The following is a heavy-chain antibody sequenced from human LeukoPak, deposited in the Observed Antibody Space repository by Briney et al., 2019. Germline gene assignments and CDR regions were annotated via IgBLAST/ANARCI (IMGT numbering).Heavy chain of an antibody. D-gene: IGHD3-9*01. CDR1: GFTFSSYW. V-gene: IGHV3-7*01. CDR2: IKQDGSEK. Sequence: PGGSLRLSCAASGFTFSSYWMSWVRQAPGKGLEWVANIKQDGSEKYYVDSVKGRFTISRDNAKNSLYLQMNSLRAEDTAVYYCARGDANYDILTGYYPSWDFDYWGQGTLVTVSS. CDR3: ARGDANYDILTGYYPSWDFDY. J-gene: IGHJ4*02.